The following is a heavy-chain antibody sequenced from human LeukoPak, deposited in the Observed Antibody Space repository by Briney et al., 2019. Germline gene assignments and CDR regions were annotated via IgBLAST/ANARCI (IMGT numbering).Heavy chain of an antibody. CDR2: ISNSGGTI. J-gene: IGHJ4*02. D-gene: IGHD2-15*01. CDR3: ARLWGYCSGGSCYSTPY. V-gene: IGHV3-11*04. Sequence: GGSLRLSCAASGFTFSDYYMNWVRQAPGKGLEWVSYISNSGGTIYYADSVKGRFTISRDNAKNSLYLQMNSLRDEDTAVYYCARLWGYCSGGSCYSTPYWGQGTLVTVSS. CDR1: GFTFSDYY.